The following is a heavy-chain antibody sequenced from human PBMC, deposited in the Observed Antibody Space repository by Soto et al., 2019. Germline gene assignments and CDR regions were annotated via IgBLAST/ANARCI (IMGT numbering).Heavy chain of an antibody. CDR2: ITYSSTTI. Sequence: GGSLRLSCAASGFTFSNYNMNWVRQTPGKGLEWVSYITYSSTTISYADSVDGRFTISRDNAKNSLYLQMNSLRDEDTAVYYCARAGLAPFDYWGQGTLVTVSS. D-gene: IGHD6-19*01. CDR3: ARAGLAPFDY. V-gene: IGHV3-48*02. CDR1: GFTFSNYN. J-gene: IGHJ4*02.